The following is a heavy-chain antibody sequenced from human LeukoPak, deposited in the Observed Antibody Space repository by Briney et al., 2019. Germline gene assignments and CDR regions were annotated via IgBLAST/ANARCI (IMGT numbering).Heavy chain of an antibody. D-gene: IGHD5-18*01. CDR1: GFTFSGYT. CDR2: ISSSSTSI. J-gene: IGHJ4*02. Sequence: GGSLRLSCAASGFTFSGYTMNWVRQAPGKGLECVSYISSSSTSIYYADSVKGRFTISRDNAKNSLWLQMNSLRAEDAAVYYCARDRWTAMKDWGPRTLVTVSS. V-gene: IGHV3-48*01. CDR3: ARDRWTAMKD.